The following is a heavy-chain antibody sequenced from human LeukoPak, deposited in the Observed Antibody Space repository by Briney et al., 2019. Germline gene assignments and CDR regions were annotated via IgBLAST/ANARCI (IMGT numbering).Heavy chain of an antibody. CDR1: GDSISSYY. Sequence: SETLSLTCTVSGDSISSYYWSWIRQPAGKGLEWIGRIYTSGSANYNPSLKSRDTMSVDTSKNQFSLKLSSVTAADTAVYYCARDRDYYDSSGYYTGAFDIWGQGTMVTVSS. CDR3: ARDRDYYDSSGYYTGAFDI. D-gene: IGHD3-22*01. V-gene: IGHV4-4*07. CDR2: IYTSGSA. J-gene: IGHJ3*02.